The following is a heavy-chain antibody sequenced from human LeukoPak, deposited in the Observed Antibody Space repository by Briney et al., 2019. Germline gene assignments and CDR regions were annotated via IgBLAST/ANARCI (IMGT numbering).Heavy chain of an antibody. CDR2: IYYSGST. CDR3: AREWDYNNQPSYGMDV. V-gene: IGHV4-59*01. D-gene: IGHD4-11*01. CDR1: GGFISSYY. J-gene: IGHJ6*02. Sequence: SETLSLTCTVSGGFISSYYWSWIRQPPGKGLEWIGYIYYSGSTNYNPSLKSRVTISIDTSKNQFSLKLSSVTAADTAVYYCAREWDYNNQPSYGMDVWGQGTTVAVSS.